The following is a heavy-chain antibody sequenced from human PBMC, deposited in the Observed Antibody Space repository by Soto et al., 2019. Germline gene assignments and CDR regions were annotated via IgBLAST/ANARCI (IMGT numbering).Heavy chain of an antibody. V-gene: IGHV4-30-4*01. J-gene: IGHJ4*02. CDR2: IFDSGTT. CDR3: ERRYGSCFDY. CDR1: GGSITSDYSC. Sequence: PSETLSLTCTVSGGSITSDYSCWSWIRQPPGEGLEWIGHIFDSGTTYTNPSLRSQVAISLDTSKNHFSLTLSSVTAADTAVYYCERRYGSCFDYWGQGTLVTVSS. D-gene: IGHD5-18*01.